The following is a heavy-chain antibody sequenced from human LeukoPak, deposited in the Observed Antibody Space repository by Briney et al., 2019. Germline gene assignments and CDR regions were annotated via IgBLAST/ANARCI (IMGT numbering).Heavy chain of an antibody. D-gene: IGHD3-22*01. Sequence: TGGSLRLSCAASGFTFSTNSMNWVRQAPGKGLEWVANIKQDGSEEYYVDSVKGRFTISRDNAKNSLYLQMNSLRAEDTAVYYCARGSYYYDSSGYYYFDYWGQGTLVTVSS. J-gene: IGHJ4*02. CDR3: ARGSYYYDSSGYYYFDY. V-gene: IGHV3-7*01. CDR2: IKQDGSEE. CDR1: GFTFSTNS.